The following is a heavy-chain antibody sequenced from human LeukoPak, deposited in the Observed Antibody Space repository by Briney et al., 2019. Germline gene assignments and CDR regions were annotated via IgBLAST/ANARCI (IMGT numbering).Heavy chain of an antibody. D-gene: IGHD6-19*01. CDR3: ARAFSGWYDPGY. CDR2: INPSGGST. CDR1: GYTFTSYY. Sequence: ASVKVSCKASGYTFTSYYMHWVRQAPGRGLEWMGIINPSGGSTSYAQKFQGRVTITRDTSASTAYMELSSLRSEDTAVYYCARAFSGWYDPGYWGQGTLVTVSS. V-gene: IGHV1-46*01. J-gene: IGHJ4*02.